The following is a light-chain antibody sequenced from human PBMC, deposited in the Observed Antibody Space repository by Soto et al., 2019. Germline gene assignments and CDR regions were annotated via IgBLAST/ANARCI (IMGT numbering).Light chain of an antibody. V-gene: IGKV4-1*01. Sequence: DIVMTQSPDSLAVSLGERATINCKSSQSVLYSSNNKNYLAWYQQKPGQPPKLLIYWASTRESGVPDRFSGSGSRTDFTLSSLQAEDVAVYYCQQYYSTPLTFGGGTKVEIK. J-gene: IGKJ4*01. CDR3: QQYYSTPLT. CDR1: QSVLYSSNNKNY. CDR2: WAS.